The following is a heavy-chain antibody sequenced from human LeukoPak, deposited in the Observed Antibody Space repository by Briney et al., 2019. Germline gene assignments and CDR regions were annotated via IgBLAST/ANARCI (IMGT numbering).Heavy chain of an antibody. V-gene: IGHV3-23*01. J-gene: IGHJ5*02. CDR2: ISGSGGST. Sequence: AGGSLRLSCAASGFTFSSYAMSWVRQAPGKGLEWVSAISGSGGSTYYADSVKGRFTISRDNSKNTLYLQMNSLRAEDTAVYYCAKDRRRHYYDSSGYFNWFDPWGQGTLVTVSS. CDR3: AKDRRRHYYDSSGYFNWFDP. CDR1: GFTFSSYA. D-gene: IGHD3-22*01.